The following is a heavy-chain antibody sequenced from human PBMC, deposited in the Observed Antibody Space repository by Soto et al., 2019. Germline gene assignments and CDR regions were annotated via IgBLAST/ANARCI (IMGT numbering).Heavy chain of an antibody. D-gene: IGHD1-20*01. CDR1: GYTFTSYD. J-gene: IGHJ5*02. V-gene: IGHV1-8*01. CDR2: MNPNSGNT. Sequence: QVQLVQSGAEVKKPGASVKVSCKASGYTFTSYDINWVRQATGQGLEWMGWMNPNSGNTGYAQKFQGRVTMTRNTSISTAYMELSSLRSEDTAVYYCARGLTKYIWNELGDWFDPWGQGTLVTVSS. CDR3: ARGLTKYIWNELGDWFDP.